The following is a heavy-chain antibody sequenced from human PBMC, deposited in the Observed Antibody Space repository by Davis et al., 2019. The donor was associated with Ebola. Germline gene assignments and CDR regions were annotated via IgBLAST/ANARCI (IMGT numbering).Heavy chain of an antibody. CDR3: ARDRGQLGWWFDY. J-gene: IGHJ4*02. D-gene: IGHD2-15*01. Sequence: MPSETLSLTCAVYGGSFSGYYWSWIRQHPGKGLEWIGYIYYSGSTYYNPSLKSRVTISVDTSKNQFSLKLSSVTAADTAVYYCARDRGQLGWWFDYWGQGTLVTVSS. CDR1: GGSFSGYY. CDR2: IYYSGST. V-gene: IGHV4-31*11.